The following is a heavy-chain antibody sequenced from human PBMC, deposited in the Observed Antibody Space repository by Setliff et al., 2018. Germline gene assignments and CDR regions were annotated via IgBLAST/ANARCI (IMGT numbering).Heavy chain of an antibody. V-gene: IGHV1-18*01. Sequence: ASVKVSCKASGYTFAESIVSWVRQAPGQGLEWMGWISVYSGNTYSAQRFQGRVSLTTDESTNTAYLESRGLRSDDTAVYYCMRLVRFCSRTVCQRTSGDEAWGQGTLVTVSS. CDR2: ISVYSGNT. CDR1: GYTFAESI. J-gene: IGHJ5*02. CDR3: MRLVRFCSRTVCQRTSGDEA. D-gene: IGHD3-3*01.